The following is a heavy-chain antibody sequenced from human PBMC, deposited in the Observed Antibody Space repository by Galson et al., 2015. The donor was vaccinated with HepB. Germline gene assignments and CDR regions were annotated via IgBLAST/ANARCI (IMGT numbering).Heavy chain of an antibody. CDR3: ARDGYCSGGSCYSSYYYGMDV. CDR1: GFTFSSYW. D-gene: IGHD2-15*01. Sequence: SLRLSCAASGFTFSSYWMSWVRQAPGKGLEWVATIKQDGSEKYYVDSVKGRFTISRDNAKNSLYLQMNSLRAEDTAVYYCARDGYCSGGSCYSSYYYGMDVWGQGTTVTVSS. J-gene: IGHJ6*02. CDR2: IKQDGSEK. V-gene: IGHV3-7*03.